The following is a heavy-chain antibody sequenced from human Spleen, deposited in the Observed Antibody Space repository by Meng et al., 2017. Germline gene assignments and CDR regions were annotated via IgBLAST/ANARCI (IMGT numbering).Heavy chain of an antibody. Sequence: SETLSLTCTVSGASVSSGSYYWSWIRQPPGKGLEWIGFIYDGGSTKYNPSLKSRVTISVDPSKKQVSVNLRSVTAADTAVYYCARELGSYDMDVWGQGTTVTVSS. CDR3: ARELGSYDMDV. J-gene: IGHJ6*02. CDR2: IYDGGST. CDR1: GASVSSGSYY. D-gene: IGHD3-10*01. V-gene: IGHV4-61*01.